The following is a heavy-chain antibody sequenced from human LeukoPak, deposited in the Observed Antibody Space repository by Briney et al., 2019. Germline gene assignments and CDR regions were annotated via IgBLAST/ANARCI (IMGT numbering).Heavy chain of an antibody. CDR2: IYYTGST. V-gene: IGHV4-39*01. CDR3: ARHSGSGSESRPFDP. D-gene: IGHD3-10*01. CDR1: GASVTSGGFY. J-gene: IGHJ5*02. Sequence: PSETLSLTCSVSGASVTSGGFYWGWLRQPPGKGPEWIATIYYTGSTYYNPSLKSRVSISIDTSKNQLSLRLTSVTATDTAVYHCARHSGSGSESRPFDPWGQGTLVSVSS.